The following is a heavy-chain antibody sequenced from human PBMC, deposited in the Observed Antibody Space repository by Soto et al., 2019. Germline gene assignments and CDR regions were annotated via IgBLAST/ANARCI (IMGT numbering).Heavy chain of an antibody. CDR3: ARDLRPEYGDYWYYFDY. CDR1: GFTFSSYA. Sequence: GGSLRLSCAASGFTFSSYAMHWVRQAPGKGLEWVAVISYDGSNKYYADSVKGRFTISRDNSKNTLYLQMNSLRAEDTAVYYCARDLRPEYGDYWYYFDYWGQGTLVTVSS. V-gene: IGHV3-30-3*01. D-gene: IGHD4-17*01. CDR2: ISYDGSNK. J-gene: IGHJ4*02.